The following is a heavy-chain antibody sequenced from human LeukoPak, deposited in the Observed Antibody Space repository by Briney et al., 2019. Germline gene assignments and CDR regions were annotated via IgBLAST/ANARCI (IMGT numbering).Heavy chain of an antibody. CDR2: ISSSSSYI. CDR1: GFTFSSYS. D-gene: IGHD3-22*01. V-gene: IGHV3-21*01. J-gene: IGHJ3*02. CDR3: SLYYYDSSGYYSRAFDI. Sequence: PGGSLRLSCAASGFTFSSYSMNWVRQAPGKGLEWVSSISSSSSYIYYADSVKGRFTISGDNAKNSLYLQMNSLRAEDTAVYYCSLYYYDSSGYYSRAFDIWGQGTMVTVSS.